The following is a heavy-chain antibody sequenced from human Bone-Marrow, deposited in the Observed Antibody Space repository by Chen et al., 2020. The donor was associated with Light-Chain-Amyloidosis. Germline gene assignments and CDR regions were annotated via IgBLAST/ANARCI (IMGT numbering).Heavy chain of an antibody. D-gene: IGHD5-12*01. J-gene: IGHJ4*02. CDR3: ARGAERGYSGYESTNFDY. CDR1: GYPFTGYY. Sequence: QVQLVQSGAEVKKPGASVKVPCKASGYPFTGYYMHWVRHAPGQGLEWMGWINPNSGGTNYAQKFQGRVTMTRDTSISTAYMELSRLRSDDTAVYYCARGAERGYSGYESTNFDYWGQGTLVTVSS. CDR2: INPNSGGT. V-gene: IGHV1-2*02.